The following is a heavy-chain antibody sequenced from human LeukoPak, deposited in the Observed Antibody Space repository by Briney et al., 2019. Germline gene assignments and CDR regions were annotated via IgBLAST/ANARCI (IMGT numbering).Heavy chain of an antibody. CDR3: ARARDYGRSNWFDP. CDR2: INHSGST. D-gene: IGHD4-17*01. Sequence: SETLSLTCAVYGGSFSGYYWSWIRQPPGKGLEWIGEINHSGSTNYNPSLKSRVTMSVDTSKNQFSLKLSSATAADAAVYYCARARDYGRSNWFDPWGQGTLVIVSS. J-gene: IGHJ5*02. V-gene: IGHV4-34*01. CDR1: GGSFSGYY.